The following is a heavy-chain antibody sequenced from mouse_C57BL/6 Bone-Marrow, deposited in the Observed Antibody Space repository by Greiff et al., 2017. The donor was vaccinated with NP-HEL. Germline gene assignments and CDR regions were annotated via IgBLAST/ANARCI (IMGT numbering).Heavy chain of an antibody. CDR1: GFNIKDDY. Sequence: VQLQQSGAELVRPGASVKLSCTASGFNIKDDYMHWVKQRPEQGLEWIGWIDPENGDTEYASKFQGKATITADTSSNTAYLQLSSLTSEDTAVYYCTTSSGYRGGFDYWGQGTTLTVSS. D-gene: IGHD3-2*02. V-gene: IGHV14-4*01. J-gene: IGHJ2*01. CDR3: TTSSGYRGGFDY. CDR2: IDPENGDT.